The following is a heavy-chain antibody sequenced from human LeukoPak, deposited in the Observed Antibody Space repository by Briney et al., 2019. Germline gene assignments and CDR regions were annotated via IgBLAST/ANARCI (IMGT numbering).Heavy chain of an antibody. CDR2: ISWNSGSI. V-gene: IGHV3-9*01. D-gene: IGHD3-10*01. Sequence: GGSLRLSCAASGFTFDDYAMHWVRQAPGKGLEWVSGISWNSGSIGYADSVKGRFTISRDNAKNSLYLQMNSLRAEDTAVYYCARVTGDYYYYMDVWGKGTTVTVSS. J-gene: IGHJ6*03. CDR3: ARVTGDYYYYMDV. CDR1: GFTFDDYA.